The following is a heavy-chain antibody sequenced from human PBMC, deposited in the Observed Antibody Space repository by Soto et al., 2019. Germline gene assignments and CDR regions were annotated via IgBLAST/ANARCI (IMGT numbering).Heavy chain of an antibody. CDR1: GYTFNTYG. D-gene: IGHD6-13*01. J-gene: IGHJ6*02. CDR2: INTDTGNP. CDR3: ARGGSSSWYGDYYYGMDV. V-gene: IGHV1-18*01. Sequence: QVQLVQSGGEVKKPGASVKVSCRASGYTFNTYGINWLRQAPGQGLEWMGWINTDTGNPNYAQKFQGRVTITADESTSTAYMELSSLRSEDTAVYYCARGGSSSWYGDYYYGMDVWGQGTTVTVSS.